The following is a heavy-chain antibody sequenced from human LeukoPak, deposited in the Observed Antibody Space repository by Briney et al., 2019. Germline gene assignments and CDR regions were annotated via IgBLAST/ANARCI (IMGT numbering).Heavy chain of an antibody. J-gene: IGHJ4*02. D-gene: IGHD3-22*01. V-gene: IGHV3-7*01. CDR2: IKQDGSEK. Sequence: SGGSLRLSCAAPGFTFSSYWMSWVRQAPGKGLEWVANIKQDGSEKYYVDSVKGRFTISRDNAKNSLYLQMNSLRAEDTAVYYCARDDSDTYYYDSSGTVDYWGQGTLVTVSS. CDR1: GFTFSSYW. CDR3: ARDDSDTYYYDSSGTVDY.